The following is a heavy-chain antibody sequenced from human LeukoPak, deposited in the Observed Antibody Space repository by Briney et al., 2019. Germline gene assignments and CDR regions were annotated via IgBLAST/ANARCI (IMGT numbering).Heavy chain of an antibody. V-gene: IGHV3-53*01. Sequence: GGSLRLSCAASGFTGSNNYVSWVRQAPGMGLEWVSAIHSSGATCYADSVKGRFTISRDNSKNTLYLQMNSLRAEDTAVYYCAKEGYCGGDCYSYYFDYWGQGTLVTISS. D-gene: IGHD2-21*02. J-gene: IGHJ4*02. CDR2: IHSSGAT. CDR3: AKEGYCGGDCYSYYFDY. CDR1: GFTGSNNY.